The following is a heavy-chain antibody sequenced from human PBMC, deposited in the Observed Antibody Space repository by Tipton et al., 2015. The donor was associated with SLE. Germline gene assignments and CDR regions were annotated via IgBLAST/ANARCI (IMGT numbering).Heavy chain of an antibody. CDR1: GGSISSFH. CDR2: IYYSGST. Sequence: TLSLTCTVSGGSISSFHWSWIRQPPGKGLEWIGYIYYSGSTNYNPSLKSRVTISVDTSKNQFSLKLSSVTAADTAVYYCARRDVSSSWPDAFDIWGQGTMVTVSS. D-gene: IGHD6-13*01. V-gene: IGHV4-59*08. J-gene: IGHJ3*02. CDR3: ARRDVSSSWPDAFDI.